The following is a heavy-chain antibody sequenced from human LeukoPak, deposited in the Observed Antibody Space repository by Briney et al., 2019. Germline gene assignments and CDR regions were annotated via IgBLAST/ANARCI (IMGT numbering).Heavy chain of an antibody. V-gene: IGHV1-24*01. CDR1: GYTLTELS. CDR3: ARSSYCSSTSCFEYFPH. Sequence: ASVKVPCKVSGYTLTELSMHWVRQAPGKGLEWMGGFDPEDGETIYAQKFQGRVTMTEDTSTDTAYMELSSLRSEDTAVYYCARSSYCSSTSCFEYFPHWGQGTLVTVSS. CDR2: FDPEDGET. J-gene: IGHJ1*01. D-gene: IGHD2-2*01.